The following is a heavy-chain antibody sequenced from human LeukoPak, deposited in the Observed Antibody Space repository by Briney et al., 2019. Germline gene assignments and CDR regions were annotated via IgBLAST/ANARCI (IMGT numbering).Heavy chain of an antibody. CDR2: IYSGGST. V-gene: IGHV3-53*01. Sequence: PGGSLRLSCAASGFTVSSNYMSWVRQAPGKGLEWVSVIYSGGSTYYADSVKGRFTISRDNSKNTLYLQMNSLRAEDTAVYYCAREALLYSGSSEYYYYYYMDVWGKGTTVTVSS. J-gene: IGHJ6*03. CDR1: GFTVSSNY. D-gene: IGHD1-26*01. CDR3: AREALLYSGSSEYYYYYYMDV.